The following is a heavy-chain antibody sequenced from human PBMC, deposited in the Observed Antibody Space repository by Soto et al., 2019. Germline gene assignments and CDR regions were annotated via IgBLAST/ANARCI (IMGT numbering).Heavy chain of an antibody. CDR3: ARGYCSSTSCYTRFDP. D-gene: IGHD2-2*02. Sequence: PSETLSLTCAVYGGSFSGYYWSWIRQPPGKGLEWIGEINHSVSTNYNPSLKSRVTISVDTSKNQFSLKLSSVTAADTAVYYCARGYCSSTSCYTRFDPWGQGTLVTVSS. V-gene: IGHV4-34*01. CDR1: GGSFSGYY. J-gene: IGHJ5*02. CDR2: INHSVST.